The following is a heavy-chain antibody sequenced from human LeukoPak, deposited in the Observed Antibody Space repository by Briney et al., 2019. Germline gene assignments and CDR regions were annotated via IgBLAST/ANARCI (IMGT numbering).Heavy chain of an antibody. CDR1: GYTLAEFS. V-gene: IGHV1-24*01. CDR2: FDPEDGET. D-gene: IGHD2-2*01. CDR3: ATGLNLVPAALGDY. Sequence: ASVKVSCKVSGYTLAEFSMHWVRQAPGKGLEWMGGFDPEDGETIYAQKFQGRVTMTEDTSTDTAYMELSSLRSEDTAVYYCATGLNLVPAALGDYWGQGTLVTVSS. J-gene: IGHJ4*02.